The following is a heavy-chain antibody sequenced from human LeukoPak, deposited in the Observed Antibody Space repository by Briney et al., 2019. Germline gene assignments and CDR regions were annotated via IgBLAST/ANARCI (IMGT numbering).Heavy chain of an antibody. V-gene: IGHV1-8*01. Sequence: ASVKVSCKASGYTFTSYDINWVRQATGQGLEWMGWMNPNSGNTGYAQKFQGRVTMTRNTSISTAYMELSSLRSEDTAVYYCARARPRRYCSSTSCSRHWFDPWGQGTLVTVSS. CDR3: ARARPRRYCSSTSCSRHWFDP. J-gene: IGHJ5*02. D-gene: IGHD2-2*01. CDR1: GYTFTSYD. CDR2: MNPNSGNT.